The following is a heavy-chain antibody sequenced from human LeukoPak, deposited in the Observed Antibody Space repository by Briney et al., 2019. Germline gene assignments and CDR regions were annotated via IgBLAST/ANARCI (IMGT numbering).Heavy chain of an antibody. CDR1: GGSISSTNW. CDR3: SRESGAFSPFGY. J-gene: IGHJ4*02. D-gene: IGHD1-26*01. Sequence: PSETLSLTCGVSGGSISSTNWWSWVRQPPGQGLEWIGEISLSGVTNYNPSLKSRVTMSLDRSKNHLSLTLTSVTAADTAVYYCSRESGAFSPFGYWGQGILVTV. CDR2: ISLSGVT. V-gene: IGHV4-4*02.